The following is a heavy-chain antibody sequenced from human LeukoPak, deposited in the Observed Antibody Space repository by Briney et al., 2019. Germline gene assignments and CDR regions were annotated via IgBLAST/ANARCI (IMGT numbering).Heavy chain of an antibody. Sequence: PGGSLRLSCAVSGFTGSSNYMHWVRQAPGKGLEWVSIIQSGGTTCYADSVRGRFTISRDNSKNTLDLQMNSLRADDTAVYYCARDLRGVYIFDQWGQGTLVTVSS. J-gene: IGHJ4*02. CDR2: IQSGGTT. D-gene: IGHD5/OR15-5a*01. CDR3: ARDLRGVYIFDQ. CDR1: GFTGSSNY. V-gene: IGHV3-53*01.